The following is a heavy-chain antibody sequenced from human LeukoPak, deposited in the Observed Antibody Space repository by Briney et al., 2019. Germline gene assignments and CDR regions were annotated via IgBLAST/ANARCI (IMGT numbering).Heavy chain of an antibody. CDR2: ISWNSGSV. CDR3: AKDRILSTAGRLDY. CDR1: GFTFDDYA. Sequence: GGSLRLSCAASGFTFDDYAMHWVRQAPGKGLEWVSGISWNSGSVGYADSVKGRFTISRDNAKNTLYLQMNSLRAEDTAVYYCAKDRILSTAGRLDYWGQGTLVTVSS. J-gene: IGHJ4*02. D-gene: IGHD1-1*01. V-gene: IGHV3-9*01.